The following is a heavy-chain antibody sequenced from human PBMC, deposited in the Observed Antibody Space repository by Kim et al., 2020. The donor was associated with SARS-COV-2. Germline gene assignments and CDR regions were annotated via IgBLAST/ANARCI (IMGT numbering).Heavy chain of an antibody. CDR1: GIPFSNAW. J-gene: IGHJ4*01. CDR3: TTVSMR. D-gene: IGHD2-2*01. CDR2: IKSKSDGGTA. V-gene: IGHV3-15*07. Sequence: GSLRLSCEVSGIPFSNAWFNWVRQVPGKGLEWVGRIKSKSDGGTADLAAPVKGRFAISRDDSKNTLYLLMNSLRTDDSAVYYCTTVSMRWGQGTLVTVS.